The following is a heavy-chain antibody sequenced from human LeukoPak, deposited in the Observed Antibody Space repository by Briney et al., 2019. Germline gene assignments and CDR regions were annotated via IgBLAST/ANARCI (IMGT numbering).Heavy chain of an antibody. CDR1: GASISSDNW. J-gene: IGHJ4*02. CDR3: AGDTPYGDYEGYYFDY. V-gene: IGHV4-28*03. CDR2: IYHSGSTNYRGST. D-gene: IGHD4-17*01. Sequence: SETLSLTCAVSGASISSDNWWSWVRQPPGKGLEWIGEIYHSGSTNYRGSTNYNPSLKSRVTISVDRSKNQFSLKLTSVTAADTAVYYCAGDTPYGDYEGYYFDYWGQGTLVTVSS.